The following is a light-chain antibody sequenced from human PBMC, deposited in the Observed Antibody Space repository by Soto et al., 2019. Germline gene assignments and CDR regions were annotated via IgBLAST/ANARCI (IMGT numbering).Light chain of an antibody. J-gene: IGKJ1*01. V-gene: IGKV3-20*01. CDR1: QSVSSN. Sequence: EIMMTQSPATLSVSPGARATLSCRASQSVSSNFAWFQQKPGQAPRLLIYGASNRATGIPDRFSGSGSGTDFTLTISRLEPEDFAVYYCQQYGSSGTFGQGTKVDI. CDR2: GAS. CDR3: QQYGSSGT.